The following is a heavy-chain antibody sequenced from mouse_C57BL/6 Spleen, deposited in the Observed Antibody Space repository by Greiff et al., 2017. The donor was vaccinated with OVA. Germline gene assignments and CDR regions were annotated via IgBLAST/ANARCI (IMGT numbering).Heavy chain of an antibody. CDR1: GFTFSDYY. V-gene: IGHV5-16*01. CDR3: ARGEFITTVVGYFDV. CDR2: INYDGSST. Sequence: EVHLVESEGGLVQPGSSMKLSCTASGFTFSDYYMAWVRQVPEKGLEWVANINYDGSSTYYLDSLKSRFIISRDNAKNILYLQMSSLKSEDTATYYCARGEFITTVVGYFDVWGTGTTVTVSS. J-gene: IGHJ1*03. D-gene: IGHD1-1*01.